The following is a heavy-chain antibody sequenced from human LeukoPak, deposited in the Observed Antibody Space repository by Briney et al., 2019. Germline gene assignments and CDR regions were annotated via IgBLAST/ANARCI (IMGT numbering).Heavy chain of an antibody. V-gene: IGHV4-38-2*02. CDR1: GYSISSGYY. D-gene: IGHD6-13*01. J-gene: IGHJ4*02. CDR2: IYHSGST. CDR3: ARVAIAAAGFDY. Sequence: SETLSLTCTVSGYSISSGYYWGWIRQPPGKGLEWIGSIYHSGSTYYNPSFKSRVTISVDTSKNQFSLKLSSVTAADTAVYYCARVAIAAAGFDYWGQGTPVTVSS.